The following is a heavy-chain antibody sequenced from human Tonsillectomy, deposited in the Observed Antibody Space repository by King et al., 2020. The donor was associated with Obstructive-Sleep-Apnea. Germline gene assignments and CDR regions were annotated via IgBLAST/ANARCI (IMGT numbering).Heavy chain of an antibody. CDR3: ARGLDFWSGYYASWFDP. V-gene: IGHV4-39*07. D-gene: IGHD3-3*01. Sequence: QLQESGPGLVKPSETLSLTCTVSGGSISSSSYYWGWIRQPPGKGLEWIGSLYYSGSTYYNPSLKSRVTISVDTSKKQFSLKVSSVTAADTAVYYCARGLDFWSGYYASWFDPWGQGTLVTVSS. CDR1: GGSISSSSYY. CDR2: LYYSGST. J-gene: IGHJ5*02.